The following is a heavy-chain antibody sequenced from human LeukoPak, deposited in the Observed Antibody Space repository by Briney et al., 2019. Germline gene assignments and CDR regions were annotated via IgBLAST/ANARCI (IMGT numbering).Heavy chain of an antibody. CDR3: ARGAFFVDY. D-gene: IGHD3-3*01. CDR1: GFTFRSYS. V-gene: IGHV3-21*01. CDR2: ISSSSSYI. Sequence: GGSLRLSCAVSGFTFRSYSMNWVRQAPGKGLEWVSSISSSSSYIYYADSVEGRFTISRDNAKNSLYLQMNSLRAEDTAVYYCARGAFFVDYWGQGTLVTVSS. J-gene: IGHJ4*02.